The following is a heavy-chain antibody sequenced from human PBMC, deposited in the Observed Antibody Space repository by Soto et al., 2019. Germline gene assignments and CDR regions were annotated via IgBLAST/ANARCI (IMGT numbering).Heavy chain of an antibody. V-gene: IGHV3-30*04. CDR1: GFIFGNSA. D-gene: IGHD5-12*01. CDR2: MSYDGSYE. J-gene: IGHJ4*02. Sequence: QVQLVESGGGVVQPGRSLRLSCAASGFIFGNSAMHWVRQAPGKGLEWLTSMSYDGSYEYHTDSVKGRFTISRDNSKSTLDLQMNSVSPGDTAVYYCARERDGYRAGFDYWGQGSLVTVSS. CDR3: ARERDGYRAGFDY.